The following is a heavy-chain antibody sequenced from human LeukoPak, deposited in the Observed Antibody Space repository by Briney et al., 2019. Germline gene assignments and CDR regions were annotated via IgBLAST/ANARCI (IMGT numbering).Heavy chain of an antibody. J-gene: IGHJ4*02. CDR2: ISYDGSNK. Sequence: TGGSLRLSCAASGFTFSSYAMHWVRQAPGKGLEWVAVISYDGSNKYYADSVKGRFTISRDISRNVLNLQMNSLRVEDTAVYYCATIDYWGQGTLVTVSS. V-gene: IGHV3-30*14. CDR1: GFTFSSYA. CDR3: ATIDY.